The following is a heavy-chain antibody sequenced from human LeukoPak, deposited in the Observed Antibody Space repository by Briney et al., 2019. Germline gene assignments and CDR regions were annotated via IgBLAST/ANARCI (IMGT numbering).Heavy chain of an antibody. Sequence: PGGSLRLSCAASGFTFSSYWMSLVRQAPGKGLEWVANINQDGSERYYVDSVKGRFTISRDNAKNSLYLQMNSLRVEDTAVYYCARVPPPIGYCGSTSCYAWGQGTLVTVSS. J-gene: IGHJ5*02. CDR2: INQDGSER. CDR1: GFTFSSYW. V-gene: IGHV3-7*01. D-gene: IGHD2-2*01. CDR3: ARVPPPIGYCGSTSCYA.